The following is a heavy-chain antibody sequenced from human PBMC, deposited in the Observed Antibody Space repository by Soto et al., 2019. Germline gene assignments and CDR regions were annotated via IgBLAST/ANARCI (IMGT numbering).Heavy chain of an antibody. CDR3: AGDSFRSGIAVAGNY. CDR2: ISFGGGSK. D-gene: IGHD6-19*01. CDR1: GFTFGSYA. V-gene: IGHV3-23*01. Sequence: EVQLLESGGGLVQPGGSLRLSCAASGFTFGSYAMTWVRQAPGKGLEWVSAISFGGGSKDYADYVKGRFTISRDKSKNSVYLQMTSLRDEDTAIYYCAGDSFRSGIAVAGNYWGQGTLVTVSS. J-gene: IGHJ4*02.